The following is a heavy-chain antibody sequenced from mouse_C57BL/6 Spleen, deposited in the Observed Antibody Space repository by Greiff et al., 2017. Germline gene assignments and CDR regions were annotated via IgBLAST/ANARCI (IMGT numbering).Heavy chain of an antibody. Sequence: VQGVESGAELVKPGASVKLSCKASGYTFTEYTIHWVKQRSGQGLEWIGWFYPGSGSIKYNEKFKDKATLTADKSSSTVYMELSRLTSEDSAVYFCARHEEGRYYYGSSPFAYWGQGTLVTVSA. J-gene: IGHJ3*01. CDR3: ARHEEGRYYYGSSPFAY. CDR2: FYPGSGSI. V-gene: IGHV1-62-2*01. D-gene: IGHD1-1*01. CDR1: GYTFTEYT.